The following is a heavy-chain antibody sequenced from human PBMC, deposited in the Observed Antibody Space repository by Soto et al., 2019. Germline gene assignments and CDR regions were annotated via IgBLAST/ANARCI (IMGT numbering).Heavy chain of an antibody. D-gene: IGHD3-3*01. CDR3: ARRVSDYWFDP. CDR1: GGSISSSSYY. J-gene: IGHJ5*02. CDR2: IYYSGST. V-gene: IGHV4-39*01. Sequence: PSETLSLTCTVSGGSISSSSYYWGWIRQPPGKGLEWIGSIYYSGSTYYNPSLKSRATISVEKSKNQFSLKLSSVTPADTAAYYCARRVSDYWFDPWGQGTLVTVSS.